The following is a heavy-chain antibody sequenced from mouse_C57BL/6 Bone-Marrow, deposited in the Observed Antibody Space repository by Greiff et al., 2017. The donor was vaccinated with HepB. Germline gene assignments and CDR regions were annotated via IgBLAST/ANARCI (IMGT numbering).Heavy chain of an antibody. Sequence: EVMLVESGGGLVKPGGSLKLSCAASGFTFSDYGMHWVRQAPEKGLEWVAYISSGSSTIYYADTVKGRFTISRDNAKNTLFLQMTSLRSEDTAMYYCARRGFITTVVATRYAMDYWGQGTSVTVSS. D-gene: IGHD1-1*01. CDR3: ARRGFITTVVATRYAMDY. CDR1: GFTFSDYG. CDR2: ISSGSSTI. V-gene: IGHV5-17*01. J-gene: IGHJ4*01.